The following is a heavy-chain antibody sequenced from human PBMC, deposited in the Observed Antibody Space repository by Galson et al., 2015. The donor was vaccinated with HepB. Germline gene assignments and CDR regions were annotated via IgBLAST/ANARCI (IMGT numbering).Heavy chain of an antibody. CDR2: IKSKTDGGTT. J-gene: IGHJ6*03. CDR3: TTDPGYSYGLPGYYYYYMDV. Sequence: SLRLSCAASGFTFSNAWMNWVRQAPGKGLEWVGRIKSKTDGGTTDYAAPVKGRFTISRDDSKNTLYLQMNSLKTEDTAVYYCTTDPGYSYGLPGYYYYYMDVWGKGTTVTVSS. D-gene: IGHD5-18*01. V-gene: IGHV3-15*07. CDR1: GFTFSNAW.